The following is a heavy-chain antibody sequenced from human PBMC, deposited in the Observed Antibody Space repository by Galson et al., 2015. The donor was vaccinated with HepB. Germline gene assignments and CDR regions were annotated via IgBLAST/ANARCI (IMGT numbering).Heavy chain of an antibody. CDR2: ISYDGSNK. CDR3: AREDTAMVRNAFHI. CDR1: GFTFSSYA. V-gene: IGHV3-30*04. J-gene: IGHJ3*02. D-gene: IGHD5-18*01. Sequence: SLRLSCAASGFTFSSYAMHWVRQAPGKGLEWVAGISYDGSNKYYADSVKGRFTISRDNSKNTLYLQMNSLRAEDTAVYYCAREDTAMVRNAFHIWGQGTMDTVSS.